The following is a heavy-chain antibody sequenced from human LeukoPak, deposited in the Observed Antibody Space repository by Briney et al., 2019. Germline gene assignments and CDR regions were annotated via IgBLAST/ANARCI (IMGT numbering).Heavy chain of an antibody. V-gene: IGHV3-21*01. Sequence: GGSLRLSCAASGFSFSTYYVNWVRQAPGKGLEWVSCISSSSTYIFYADSVRGRFAISRDNAKNSLYLQMNSLRADDTAVYYCVRENHGSFDYWGQGSLVTVSS. CDR1: GFSFSTYY. CDR2: ISSSSTYI. D-gene: IGHD1-14*01. J-gene: IGHJ4*02. CDR3: VRENHGSFDY.